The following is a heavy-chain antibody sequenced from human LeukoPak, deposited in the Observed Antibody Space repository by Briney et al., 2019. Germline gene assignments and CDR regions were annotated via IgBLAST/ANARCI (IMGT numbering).Heavy chain of an antibody. J-gene: IGHJ4*02. CDR1: GYTFTSYY. CDR2: INPSGGST. V-gene: IGHV1-46*01. CDR3: ARDLTRYCSSTSCHEAVAFDY. D-gene: IGHD2-2*01. Sequence: ASVKVSCKASGYTFTSYYMHWVRQAPGQGLEWMGIINPSGGSTSYAQKFQGRVTMTRDMSTSTVYMELSSLRPEDTAVYYCARDLTRYCSSTSCHEAVAFDYWGQGTLVTVSS.